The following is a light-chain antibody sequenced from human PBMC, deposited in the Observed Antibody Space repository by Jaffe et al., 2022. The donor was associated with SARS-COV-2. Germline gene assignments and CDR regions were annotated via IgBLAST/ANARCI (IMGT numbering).Light chain of an antibody. CDR3: SSYTTSSSWV. CDR2: EVN. J-gene: IGLJ3*02. Sequence: QSALTQPASVSGSPGQSISISCTGTSSDVGAYNYVSWYQQHPGKAPKLMISEVNNRPSGVPDRFSGSKSGNTASLTISGLQAEDEADYYCSSYTTSSSWVFGGGTKLSVL. CDR1: SSDVGAYNY. V-gene: IGLV2-14*01.